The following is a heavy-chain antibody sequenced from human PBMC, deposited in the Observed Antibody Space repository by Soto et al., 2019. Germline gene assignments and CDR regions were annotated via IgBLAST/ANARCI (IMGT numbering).Heavy chain of an antibody. CDR1: GFSLSTSGVG. V-gene: IGHV2-5*02. CDR3: AHENERGYSYGDDAFDI. Sequence: SGPTLVNPTQTLTLTCTFSGFSLSTSGVGVGWIRQPPGKALEWLALIYWDDDKRYSPSLKSRLTITKDTSKNQVVLTMTNMDPVDTATYYCAHENERGYSYGDDAFDIWGQGTMVTVSS. CDR2: IYWDDDK. J-gene: IGHJ3*02. D-gene: IGHD5-18*01.